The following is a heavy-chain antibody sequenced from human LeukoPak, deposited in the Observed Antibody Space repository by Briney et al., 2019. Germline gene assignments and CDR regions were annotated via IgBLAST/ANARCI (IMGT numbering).Heavy chain of an antibody. D-gene: IGHD3-10*01. J-gene: IGHJ3*02. Sequence: GGSLRLSCAASGFTFSSYAMSWVRQAPGKGLEWVSTISGSGGSTYYADSVKGRFTISRDNSKNTLYLQMNSLRAEDTAVYYCAKDLTRVLRFGELLGAFDIWGQGTVVSVSS. CDR2: ISGSGGST. CDR3: AKDLTRVLRFGELLGAFDI. CDR1: GFTFSSYA. V-gene: IGHV3-23*01.